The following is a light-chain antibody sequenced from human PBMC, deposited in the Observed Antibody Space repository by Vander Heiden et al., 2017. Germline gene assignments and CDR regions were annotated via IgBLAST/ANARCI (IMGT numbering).Light chain of an antibody. CDR1: SSDVGSYNL. Sequence: QSALTQPASVSGSPGQSITISCTGTSSDVGSYNLVSWYQHQPCKAPKLVIYHVTERPSGVSYRFSGSKSGNAASLTISGLQAEDEADYYCCSYAGSASLYIFGGGTKLTVL. V-gene: IGLV2-23*02. CDR3: CSYAGSASLYI. CDR2: HVT. J-gene: IGLJ2*01.